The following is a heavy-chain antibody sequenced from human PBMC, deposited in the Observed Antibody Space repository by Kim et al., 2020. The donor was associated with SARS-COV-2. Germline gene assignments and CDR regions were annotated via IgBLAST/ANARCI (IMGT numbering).Heavy chain of an antibody. J-gene: IGHJ3*02. CDR2: T. Sequence: TYYADSMTGLFTISRDNSRNTLYLQMHSLRAEDTALYYCAKWGIRGAFDIWGQGTMVTVSS. V-gene: IGHV3-23*01. CDR3: AKWGIRGAFDI. D-gene: IGHD3-16*01.